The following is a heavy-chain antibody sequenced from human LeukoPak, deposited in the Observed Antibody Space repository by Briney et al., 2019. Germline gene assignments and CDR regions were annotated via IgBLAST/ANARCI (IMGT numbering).Heavy chain of an antibody. V-gene: IGHV4-39*01. Sequence: SGTLSLTCAVSGGSISSSSFYWGWIRQPPGKGLEWIGSIYYSGSTYYNPSLKSRVTLSVDTSKNQFSLKLSSVTAADTAVYYCAVYYYDRSSYYTLFDYWGQGTLVTVSS. J-gene: IGHJ4*02. CDR3: AVYYYDRSSYYTLFDY. D-gene: IGHD3-22*01. CDR1: GGSISSSSFY. CDR2: IYYSGST.